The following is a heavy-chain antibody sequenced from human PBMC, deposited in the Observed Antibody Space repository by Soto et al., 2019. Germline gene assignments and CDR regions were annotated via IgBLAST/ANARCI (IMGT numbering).Heavy chain of an antibody. V-gene: IGHV1-18*01. CDR2: ISAYNGNT. J-gene: IGHJ4*02. Sequence: ASVKVSCKASGYTFTSYGISWVRQAPGQGLEWMGWISAYNGNTNYAQKLQGRVTMTTDTSTSTAYMELRSLRSDDTAVYYCARDRGDYYDSSGYYNYWGQGTLVTVSS. CDR3: ARDRGDYYDSSGYYNY. D-gene: IGHD3-22*01. CDR1: GYTFTSYG.